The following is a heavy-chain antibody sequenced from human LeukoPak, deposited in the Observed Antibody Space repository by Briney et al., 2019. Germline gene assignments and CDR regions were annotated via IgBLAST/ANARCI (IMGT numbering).Heavy chain of an antibody. V-gene: IGHV4-4*02. Sequence: SATLSLTCVVSGGSISSNNWWSWVRQPPGQGLEWVGEISRSETTNYNPSLKSRVTISLDKSKNQFSLKLSSVTVADTAVYYCAREGYSYVPGDYWGQGTLVIVSS. J-gene: IGHJ4*02. CDR1: GGSISSNNW. CDR3: AREGYSYVPGDY. D-gene: IGHD5-18*01. CDR2: ISRSETT.